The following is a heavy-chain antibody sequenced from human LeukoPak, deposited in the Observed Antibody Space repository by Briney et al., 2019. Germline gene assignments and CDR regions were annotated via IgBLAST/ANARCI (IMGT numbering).Heavy chain of an antibody. Sequence: ASVKVSCKASGYTFTGYYMHWVRQAPGQGLEGMGWINPNSGGTNYAQKFQGRVTMTRDTSISTAYMELSRLRSDDTAVYYCARMYSSGWYGPQSGYGMDVWGQGTTVTVSS. D-gene: IGHD6-19*01. V-gene: IGHV1-2*02. CDR1: GYTFTGYY. CDR2: INPNSGGT. CDR3: ARMYSSGWYGPQSGYGMDV. J-gene: IGHJ6*02.